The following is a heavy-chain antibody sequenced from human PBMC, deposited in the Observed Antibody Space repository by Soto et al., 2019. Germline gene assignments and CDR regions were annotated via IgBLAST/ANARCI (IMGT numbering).Heavy chain of an antibody. Sequence: QLQLQESGPGLVKPSETLSLICSVSGVSLTSGSYYWGWVRQSPGRGLEWIGSIYYSGTTYYNPSLKSRVTVSVDTSNNQFSLKLNSVTAADTALYYCVIPRRVMAGLFEHFQHWGQGALVTVSS. V-gene: IGHV4-39*01. CDR2: IYYSGTT. CDR1: GVSLTSGSYY. CDR3: VIPRRVMAGLFEHFQH. D-gene: IGHD6-19*01. J-gene: IGHJ1*01.